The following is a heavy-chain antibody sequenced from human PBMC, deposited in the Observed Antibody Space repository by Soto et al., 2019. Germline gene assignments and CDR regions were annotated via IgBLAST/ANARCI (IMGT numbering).Heavy chain of an antibody. CDR3: ARDTDYYGSGSYSP. J-gene: IGHJ5*02. V-gene: IGHV3-21*01. CDR1: GFTFSSYS. CDR2: ISSSSSYI. Sequence: EVQLVESGGGLVKPGGSLRLSCAASGFTFSSYSMNWVRQAPGKGLEWVSSISSSSSYIYYADSVKGRFTISRDNAQNSLYLQMNSLRAEDTAVYYCARDTDYYGSGSYSPWGQGTLVTFSS. D-gene: IGHD3-10*01.